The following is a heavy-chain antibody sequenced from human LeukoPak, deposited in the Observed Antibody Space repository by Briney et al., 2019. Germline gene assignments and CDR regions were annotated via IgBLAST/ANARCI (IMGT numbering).Heavy chain of an antibody. V-gene: IGHV4-59*01. Sequence: SETLSLTCTDSGGSISSYYWSWIRQPPGKGLEWIGYIHYSGSTNYNPSLKSRVTISVDTSKNQFSLKLSSVTAVDTAVYYCAGSILGIRFDPWGQGTLVTVSS. CDR1: GGSISSYY. D-gene: IGHD7-27*01. CDR2: IHYSGST. CDR3: AGSILGIRFDP. J-gene: IGHJ5*02.